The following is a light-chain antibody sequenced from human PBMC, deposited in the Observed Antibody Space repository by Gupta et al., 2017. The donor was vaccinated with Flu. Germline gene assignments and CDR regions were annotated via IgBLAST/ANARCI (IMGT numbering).Light chain of an antibody. CDR2: YSDLDR. CDR1: VGGNN. J-gene: IGLJ3*02. CDR3: MIWPSTAWV. Sequence: VGGNNIYWYQQKPGRPPRYLLYYSDLDRGQGSGVPSRFSGFKDASANAGILLISGLQSEDEADYYCMIWPSTAWVFGGGTKLTVL. V-gene: IGLV5-37*01.